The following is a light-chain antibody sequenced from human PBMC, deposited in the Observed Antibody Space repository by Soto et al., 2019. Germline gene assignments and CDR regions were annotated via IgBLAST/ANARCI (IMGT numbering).Light chain of an antibody. V-gene: IGKV3-15*01. CDR1: QSVSSN. J-gene: IGKJ4*01. CDR3: QQYNNWPLT. Sequence: IVMTQSPATLSVSPGERATLSCRASQSVSSNLAWYQQKPGQAPRLLIYGASTRATGIPARFSGSGSGTEFTLTISSLPSEDFGVYYCQQYNNWPLTFGGGTKVEIK. CDR2: GAS.